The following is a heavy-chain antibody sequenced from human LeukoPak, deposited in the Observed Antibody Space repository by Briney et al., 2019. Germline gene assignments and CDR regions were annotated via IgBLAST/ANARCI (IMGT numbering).Heavy chain of an antibody. CDR2: ISAYNGNT. V-gene: IGHV1-18*01. CDR3: ARDPNSYGTDY. J-gene: IGHJ4*02. Sequence: ASVTVSCKASGYTFTSYGISWVRQALGQGLEWMGWISAYNGNTNYAQKLQGRVTMTTDTSTSTAYMELRSLRSDDTAVYYCARDPNSYGTDYWGQGTRVTVSS. D-gene: IGHD5-18*01. CDR1: GYTFTSYG.